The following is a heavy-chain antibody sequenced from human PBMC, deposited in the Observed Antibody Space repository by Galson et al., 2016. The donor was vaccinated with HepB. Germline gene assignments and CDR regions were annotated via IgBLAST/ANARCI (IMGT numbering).Heavy chain of an antibody. CDR3: ARSYGIRAGTTVYGMDV. CDR1: GLTFGSYT. Sequence: SCAASGLTFGSYTMTWVRQAPGKGLEWVSAITSSGSLTYYADSVKGRFTISRDNAKKSLYLQMNSLRAEDTAVYYCARSYGIRAGTTVYGMDVWGQGTTVTVSS. J-gene: IGHJ6*02. CDR2: ITSSGSLT. D-gene: IGHD1-1*01. V-gene: IGHV3-21*01.